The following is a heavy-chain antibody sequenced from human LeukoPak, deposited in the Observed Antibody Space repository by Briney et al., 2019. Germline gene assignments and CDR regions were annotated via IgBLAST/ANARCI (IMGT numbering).Heavy chain of an antibody. Sequence: SVKVSCKASGGTFSSYAISWVRQAPGQGLEWMGGIIPIFGTANYAQKFQGRVTITADESTSTAYMELSSLRSEDTAVYYCARDYDSSGYPTDYWGQGTLVTVSS. J-gene: IGHJ4*02. CDR3: ARDYDSSGYPTDY. CDR1: GGTFSSYA. V-gene: IGHV1-69*13. D-gene: IGHD3-22*01. CDR2: IIPIFGTA.